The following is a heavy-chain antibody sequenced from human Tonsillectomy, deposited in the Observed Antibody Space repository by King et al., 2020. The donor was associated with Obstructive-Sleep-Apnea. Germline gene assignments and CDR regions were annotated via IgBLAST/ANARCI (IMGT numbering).Heavy chain of an antibody. V-gene: IGHV3-30*04. CDR2: ISYDGSNK. Sequence: VQLVESGGGVVQPGRSLRLSCAASGFTFSSYAMHWVRQAPGKGLEWVAVISYDGSNKYYADSVKGRFTISRDNSKNTLYLQMNSLRAEDTAVYYCARDGSDSGFGEPQGLYGMDVWGQGTTVTVSS. J-gene: IGHJ6*02. CDR3: ARDGSDSGFGEPQGLYGMDV. CDR1: GFTFSSYA. D-gene: IGHD3-10*01.